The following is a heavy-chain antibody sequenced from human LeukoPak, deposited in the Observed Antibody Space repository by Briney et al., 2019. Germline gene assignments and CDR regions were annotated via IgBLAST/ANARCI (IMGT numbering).Heavy chain of an antibody. CDR1: GFTFSSYS. CDR2: IGGSRSGSNRSII. J-gene: IGHJ4*02. CDR3: ARDYGDYVGDRLDY. Sequence: GGSLRLSCAASGFTFSSYSMNWFRQAPGKGLEWVSYIGGSRSGSNRSIIYYADSVKGRFTISRDNAKNSLYLQMNSLRAEDTALYYCARDYGDYVGDRLDYWGQGTLVTVSS. V-gene: IGHV3-48*04. D-gene: IGHD4-17*01.